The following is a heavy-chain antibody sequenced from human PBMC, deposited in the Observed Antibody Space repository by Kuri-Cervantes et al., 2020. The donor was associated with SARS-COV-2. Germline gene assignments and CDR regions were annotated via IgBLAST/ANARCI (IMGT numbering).Heavy chain of an antibody. CDR3: ARDNVLFSGGGFDS. J-gene: IGHJ4*02. Sequence: GSLRLSCSVSGGSISDHYWAWIRQPPGKGLEWIGYFYSTGVTNYDPSLKTRVTISTDRSKNQLSLKLTSVTAADTAVYYCARDNVLFSGGGFDSWGQGVLVTVSS. D-gene: IGHD5-12*01. V-gene: IGHV4-59*11. CDR1: GGSISDHY. CDR2: FYSTGVT.